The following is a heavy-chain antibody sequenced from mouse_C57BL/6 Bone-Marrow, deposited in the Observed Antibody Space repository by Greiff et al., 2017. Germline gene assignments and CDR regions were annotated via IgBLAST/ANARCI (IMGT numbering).Heavy chain of an antibody. CDR3: ARVAYYSNYGFAY. V-gene: IGHV1-19*01. J-gene: IGHJ3*01. Sequence: EVQLQESGPVLVKPGASVKMSCKASGYTFTDYYMNWVKQSHGKSLEWIGVINPYNGGTSYNQKFKGKATLTVDKSSSTAYMELNSLTSEDSAVYYCARVAYYSNYGFAYWGQGTLVTVSA. D-gene: IGHD2-5*01. CDR1: GYTFTDYY. CDR2: INPYNGGT.